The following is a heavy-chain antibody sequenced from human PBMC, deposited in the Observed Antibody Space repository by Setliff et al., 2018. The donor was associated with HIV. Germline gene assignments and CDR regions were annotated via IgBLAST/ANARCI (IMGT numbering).Heavy chain of an antibody. Sequence: SETLSLTCTVSGASLNSGSYFWSWVRQPAGKGLEWIGRIYTSGDTNYNPSLKSRVTISMDTSKKQFSLKLSSVTAADTAVYHCARPSTGGGYNYWYFDLWGRGTLVTVSS. V-gene: IGHV4-61*02. J-gene: IGHJ2*01. D-gene: IGHD5-12*01. CDR1: GASLNSGSYF. CDR2: IYTSGDT. CDR3: ARPSTGGGYNYWYFDL.